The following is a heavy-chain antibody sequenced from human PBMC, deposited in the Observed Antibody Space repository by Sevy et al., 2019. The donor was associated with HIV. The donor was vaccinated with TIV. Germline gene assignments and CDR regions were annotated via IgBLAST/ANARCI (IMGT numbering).Heavy chain of an antibody. CDR2: IQYDGSNK. J-gene: IGHJ4*02. CDR1: GFSFSSYG. V-gene: IGHV3-30*02. D-gene: IGHD2-21*01. Sequence: GGSLRISCAAPGFSFSSYGMHWVRQAPGKGLEWMSYIQYDGSNKDYGDSVKGRFTISRDNSKNTLYLQMNSLRVEDTAVFYCVKEGGGEGGDHWGQGTLVTVSS. CDR3: VKEGGGEGGDH.